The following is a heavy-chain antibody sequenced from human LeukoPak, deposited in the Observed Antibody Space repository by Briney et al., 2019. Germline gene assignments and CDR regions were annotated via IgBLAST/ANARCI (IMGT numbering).Heavy chain of an antibody. J-gene: IGHJ4*02. CDR2: IFGDGRT. CDR3: ARDPGGSFDY. D-gene: IGHD1-26*01. CDR1: GLTFSTYA. Sequence: PGGSLRLSCAASGLTFSTYAMSWLRQAPGTGPQWVSTIFGDGRTHYADSVKGRFTISRDNSQNTLDIHMSSLRAEDTAIYYRARDPGGSFDYWGRGTVVTVSS. V-gene: IGHV3-23*01.